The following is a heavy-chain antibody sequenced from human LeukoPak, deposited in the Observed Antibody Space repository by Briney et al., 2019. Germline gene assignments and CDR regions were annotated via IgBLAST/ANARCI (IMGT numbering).Heavy chain of an antibody. D-gene: IGHD1-26*01. CDR2: IYATGST. Sequence: SETLSLTCDVSGDFIRSYWWGWVRQPAGKGLEWIGRIYATGSTKFNPSLKSRRTMSMDTSTNQLSLKLSLQLPSVTAADTAVYFCARQGYTASYYFLDFWSQGTLVTVSP. CDR3: ARQGYTASYYFLDF. J-gene: IGHJ4*02. CDR1: GDFIRSYW. V-gene: IGHV4-4*07.